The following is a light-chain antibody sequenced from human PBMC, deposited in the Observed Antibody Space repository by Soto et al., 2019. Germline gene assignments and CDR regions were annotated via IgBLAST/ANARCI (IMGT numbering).Light chain of an antibody. Sequence: EIVLTQSPATLSLSPGERASLSCRASQSISVYLAWYQQKSGQAPRLLIYDASNRSTGIPARFSGSGCGTDYILTISSLEPEDLAVYYCHQRTQWPLTFGRGTKVQIK. CDR2: DAS. J-gene: IGKJ4*01. V-gene: IGKV3-11*01. CDR1: QSISVY. CDR3: HQRTQWPLT.